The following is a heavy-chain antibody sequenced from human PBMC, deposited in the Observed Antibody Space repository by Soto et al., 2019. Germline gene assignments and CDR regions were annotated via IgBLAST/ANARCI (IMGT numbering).Heavy chain of an antibody. V-gene: IGHV1-2*02. Sequence: QVQLVQSGAEVKKPGASVTVSCKASGYTFTGYYIHWVRQAPGQGLEWMGWINPNSGGTNYAQKFQGRVTMTGDTSITTVYMELSRLRSDDTAVYYCARDPPRRYSYGQGLDYWGQGTLVTVSS. CDR1: GYTFTGYY. J-gene: IGHJ4*02. CDR3: ARDPPRRYSYGQGLDY. D-gene: IGHD5-18*01. CDR2: INPNSGGT.